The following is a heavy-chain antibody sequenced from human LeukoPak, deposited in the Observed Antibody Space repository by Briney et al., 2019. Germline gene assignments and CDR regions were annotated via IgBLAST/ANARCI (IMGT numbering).Heavy chain of an antibody. CDR3: ARHKAKRFWSGYYTGTHFDY. J-gene: IGHJ4*02. Sequence: PSETLSLTCTVSGGSISSYYWSWIRQPPGKGLEWIGYIYYSGSTNYNPSLKSRVTISVDTSKNQFSLKLSSVTAADTAVYYCARHKAKRFWSGYYTGTHFDYWGQGTLVTVSS. CDR2: IYYSGST. D-gene: IGHD3-3*02. CDR1: GGSISSYY. V-gene: IGHV4-59*08.